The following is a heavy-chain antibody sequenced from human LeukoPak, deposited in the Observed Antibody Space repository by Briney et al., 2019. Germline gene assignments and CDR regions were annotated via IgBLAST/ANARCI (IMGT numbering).Heavy chain of an antibody. Sequence: SSETLSLTCSVSGYSISSGYYWGWIRQAPGKGLEWVANIKQDGSEKYYVDSVKGRFTISRDNAKNSLYLQMNSLRADDTAVYYCARDSYCSGDNCFTGWSWFDPWGQGTLVTVAS. CDR2: IKQDGSEK. J-gene: IGHJ5*02. CDR1: GYSISSGYY. D-gene: IGHD2-15*01. V-gene: IGHV3-7*01. CDR3: ARDSYCSGDNCFTGWSWFDP.